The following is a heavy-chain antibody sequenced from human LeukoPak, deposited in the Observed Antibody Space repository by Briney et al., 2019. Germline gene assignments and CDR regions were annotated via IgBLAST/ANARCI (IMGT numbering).Heavy chain of an antibody. V-gene: IGHV4-59*08. D-gene: IGHD3-9*01. CDR2: IYYSGST. CDR3: ARNRYFDWLEFDY. J-gene: IGHJ4*02. Sequence: PSETLSLTCTVSGGSISSYYWSWIRQPPGKGLEWIGYIYYSGSTNYNPSLKSRVTMSIDTSKDQFSLSLTSVTATDAAVYYCARNRYFDWLEFDYWGQGTLVTVSS. CDR1: GGSISSYY.